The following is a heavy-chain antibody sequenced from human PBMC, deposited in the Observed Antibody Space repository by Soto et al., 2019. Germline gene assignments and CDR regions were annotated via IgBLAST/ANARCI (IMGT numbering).Heavy chain of an antibody. CDR2: VYHSGGA. Sequence: QVLLQESGPGLVKPSETLSLTCALSVASISSDNWWTWVRQSPGKGLEWIGEVYHSGGANYNPSLKSRVTISVDSYDNHFSLRLNSVTAADTALYFCARASASSLVRGAVINWGRGTQVTVSS. J-gene: IGHJ4*02. V-gene: IGHV4-4*02. CDR1: VASISSDNW. D-gene: IGHD3-10*01. CDR3: ARASASSLVRGAVIN.